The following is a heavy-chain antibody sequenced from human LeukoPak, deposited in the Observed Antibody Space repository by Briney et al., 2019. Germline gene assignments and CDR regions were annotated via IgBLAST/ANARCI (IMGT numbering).Heavy chain of an antibody. CDR2: INPNSGGT. V-gene: IGHV1-2*02. CDR3: ARDLRYFDWLSPYYYMDV. J-gene: IGHJ6*03. D-gene: IGHD3-9*01. Sequence: ASVKVSCKASGYTFTGYYMHWVRQAPGQGLEWMGWINPNSGGTNYAQKFQGRVTMTRDTSISTAYMELSRLRSDDTAVYYCARDLRYFDWLSPYYYMDVWGKGTTVTVSS. CDR1: GYTFTGYY.